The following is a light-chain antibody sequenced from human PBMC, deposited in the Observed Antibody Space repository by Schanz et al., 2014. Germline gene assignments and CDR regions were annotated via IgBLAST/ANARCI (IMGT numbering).Light chain of an antibody. V-gene: IGKV3-15*01. Sequence: EIVMTQSPATLSVSPGERATLSCRASQSISSYLAWYQQKPGQAPRLLIYGASTRATAIPARFSGSGSGTEFTLTISSLQSEDFAVYYCQQRSNWRTFGQGTRLEIK. CDR3: QQRSNWRT. CDR1: QSISSY. J-gene: IGKJ5*01. CDR2: GAS.